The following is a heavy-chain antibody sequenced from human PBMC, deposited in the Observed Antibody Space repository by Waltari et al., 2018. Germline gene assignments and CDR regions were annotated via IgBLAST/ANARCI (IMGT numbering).Heavy chain of an antibody. Sequence: QLQLQESGPGLVKPSETLYLTCTVSGGSISSSSYYWGWIRQPPGKGLEWIGSIYYSGSTYYNPSLKSRVTISVDTSKNQFSLKLSSVTAADTAVYYCARAAWGYCSSTSCYTWFDPWGQGTLVTVSS. CDR2: IYYSGST. CDR3: ARAAWGYCSSTSCYTWFDP. V-gene: IGHV4-39*07. CDR1: GGSISSSSYY. D-gene: IGHD2-2*02. J-gene: IGHJ5*02.